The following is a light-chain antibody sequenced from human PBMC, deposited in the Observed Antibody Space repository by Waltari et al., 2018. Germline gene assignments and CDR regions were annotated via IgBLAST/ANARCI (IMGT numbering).Light chain of an antibody. CDR2: SAS. CDR1: QGISNY. V-gene: IGKV1-9*01. CDR3: QQSYSTPPWT. J-gene: IGKJ1*01. Sequence: DIQLTQSPSFLSASVRDRVTITCRASQGISNYLAWYQQKPGKAPKLLIYSASTLQSGVPSRFRGSGSGTEFSLTISSLQPEDFATYYCQQSYSTPPWTFGQGTKVEIK.